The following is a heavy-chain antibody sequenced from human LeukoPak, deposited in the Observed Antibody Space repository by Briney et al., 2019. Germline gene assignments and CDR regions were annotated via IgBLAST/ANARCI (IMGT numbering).Heavy chain of an antibody. J-gene: IGHJ6*03. CDR2: ISSSGSTI. CDR3: ARGRVAVAGGNYYYMDV. D-gene: IGHD6-19*01. CDR1: GFTFSSYE. Sequence: GGSLRLSCAASGFTFSSYEMNWVRQAPGKGLEWVSYISSSGSTIYYADSVKGRFTISRDNAKNSLYLQMNSLRAEDTAVYYCARGRVAVAGGNYYYMDVWGKGTTVTISS. V-gene: IGHV3-48*03.